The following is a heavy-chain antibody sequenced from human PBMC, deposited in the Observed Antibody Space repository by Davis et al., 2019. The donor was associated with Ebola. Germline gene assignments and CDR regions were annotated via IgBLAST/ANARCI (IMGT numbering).Heavy chain of an antibody. CDR2: IGYGGADI. D-gene: IGHD1-26*01. J-gene: IGHJ4*02. Sequence: GGSLRLSCAASGFTFSSYSMTWVRQAPGKGLEWVSVIGYGGADIHYADSVKGRFTISRDNSQNNVYLQMTSLRVEDTAVYYCVKEGTTTIWVDSDNWGQGTLVTVAS. CDR3: VKEGTTTIWVDSDN. CDR1: GFTFSSYS. V-gene: IGHV3-23*01.